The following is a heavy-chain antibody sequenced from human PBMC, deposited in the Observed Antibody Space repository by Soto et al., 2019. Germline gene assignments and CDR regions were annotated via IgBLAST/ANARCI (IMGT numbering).Heavy chain of an antibody. J-gene: IGHJ6*02. CDR1: GYSFSTYW. CDR3: ARQGPDTIFGWDV. CDR2: IAPGDSES. Sequence: EVKLVQSGAEVKKAGEPLRISCQASGYSFSTYWIRWVRQMPGKGLEWMGMIAPGDSESIYSPSSQGHVTFSVDASISTADLHWRSMKASDTAAYYCARQGPDTIFGWDVWGHGTTVIVSS. D-gene: IGHD3-3*01. V-gene: IGHV5-10-1*03.